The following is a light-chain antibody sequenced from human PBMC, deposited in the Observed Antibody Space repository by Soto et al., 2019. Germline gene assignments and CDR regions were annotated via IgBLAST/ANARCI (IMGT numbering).Light chain of an antibody. Sequence: QSALTQPPSVSGAPGQRVTISCTGSSSNIGAGYDVHWYQQLPGTAPKLLIYRDNQRPSGVPDRFSGSKSGTSASLTISGLQSEDEADYFCSAWDDSIYGPVFGGGTKLTVL. CDR2: RDN. V-gene: IGLV1-40*01. CDR3: SAWDDSIYGPV. CDR1: SSNIGAGYD. J-gene: IGLJ2*01.